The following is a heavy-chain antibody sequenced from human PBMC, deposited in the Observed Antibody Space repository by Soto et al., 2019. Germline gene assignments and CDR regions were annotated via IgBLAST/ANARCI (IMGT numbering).Heavy chain of an antibody. Sequence: SETMSLTCSVSSGSISSSIYYWGWIRQPPGKGLEWIGTIYSTVSTHYNPSLKSRVTISVDTSKNQFSLKLNSVTAADTAVYYCARLPYYDTPPVTFDIWGQGAMVTVSS. CDR1: SGSISSSIYY. J-gene: IGHJ3*02. D-gene: IGHD3-22*01. CDR3: ARLPYYDTPPVTFDI. CDR2: IYSTVST. V-gene: IGHV4-39*01.